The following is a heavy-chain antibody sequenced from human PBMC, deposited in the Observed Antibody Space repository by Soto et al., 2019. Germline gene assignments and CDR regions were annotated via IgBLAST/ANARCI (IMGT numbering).Heavy chain of an antibody. CDR1: GVSVSLGGYY. CDR3: GRLEGLATISYYFDY. V-gene: IGHV4-39*01. CDR2: VSYSGST. Sequence: SETLSLTCTVSGVSVSLGGYYWSWIRQHPGKGLEWLGSVSYSGSTYYNPSLKSRVTISVDKSKNQFSLKLMSLSAADTAVYYCGRLEGLATISYYFDYWGQGALVTVSS. D-gene: IGHD3-9*01. J-gene: IGHJ4*02.